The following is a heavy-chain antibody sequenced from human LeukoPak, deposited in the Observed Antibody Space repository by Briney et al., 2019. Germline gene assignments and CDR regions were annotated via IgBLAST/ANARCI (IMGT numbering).Heavy chain of an antibody. Sequence: SVKVSCKASGGTFSSYAISWVRQAPGQGLEWMRRIIPILGIANYAQKFQGRVTITADKSTSTAYMELSSLRSEDTAVYYCARDRIGYCSGGSCYVAGINWFDPWGQGTLVTVSS. CDR1: GGTFSSYA. CDR3: ARDRIGYCSGGSCYVAGINWFDP. D-gene: IGHD2-15*01. J-gene: IGHJ5*02. CDR2: IIPILGIA. V-gene: IGHV1-69*04.